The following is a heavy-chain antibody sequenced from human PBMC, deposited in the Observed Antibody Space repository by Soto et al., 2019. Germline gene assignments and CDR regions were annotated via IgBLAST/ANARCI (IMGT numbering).Heavy chain of an antibody. J-gene: IGHJ4*02. CDR2: ITSNSDHI. CDR3: ATPYYYNH. Sequence: GSLRLSCAASGFTFSSYAMHWVRQAPGKGLEWLSSITSNSDHIDYADSVRGRFTVSRDNARKSLYLQMDSLGAGDTGVYYCATPYYYNHWGPGTLVTVSS. V-gene: IGHV3-21*01. CDR1: GFTFSSYA.